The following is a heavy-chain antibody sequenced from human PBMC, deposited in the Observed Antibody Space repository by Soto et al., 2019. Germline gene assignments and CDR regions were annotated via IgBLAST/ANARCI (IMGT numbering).Heavy chain of an antibody. CDR3: ARDANAEPFDY. Sequence: GGSLRLSCAASGFAFDDYVMHWVRQPPGRGLEWVSGITWNGGTIRYVDSVKVRFTISRDNAENSLYLQMDSLRVEDTAVYYGARDANAEPFDYWGQGTLVTVSS. CDR1: GFAFDDYV. V-gene: IGHV3-9*01. CDR2: ITWNGGTI. J-gene: IGHJ4*02.